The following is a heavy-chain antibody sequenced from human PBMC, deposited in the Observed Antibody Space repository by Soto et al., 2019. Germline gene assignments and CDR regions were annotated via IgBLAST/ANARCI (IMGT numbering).Heavy chain of an antibody. CDR3: ARAGTSSWYGYFDY. D-gene: IGHD6-13*01. V-gene: IGHV4-59*01. J-gene: IGHJ4*02. Sequence: PSETLSLTCTVSGGSINNYYWSWIRQPPGRGLEWIGYIYYSGSTNYNPSLKRRPALSVHTSKNQFSLNLSSVTTADTAVYYCARAGTSSWYGYFDYWGQGAQVTVSS. CDR1: GGSINNYY. CDR2: IYYSGST.